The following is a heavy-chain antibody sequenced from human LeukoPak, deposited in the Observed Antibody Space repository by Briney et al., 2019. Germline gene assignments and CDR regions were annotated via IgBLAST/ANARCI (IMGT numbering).Heavy chain of an antibody. CDR3: ARDPEGTTVVTRSVWFDP. CDR1: GYTFISYD. J-gene: IGHJ5*02. CDR2: MNPNSGNT. D-gene: IGHD4-23*01. Sequence: ASVKVSCKASGYTFISYDINWVRQATGQGLEWMGWMNPNSGNTGSAQRFQGRVTITADESTSTAYMELSSLRSEDTAVYYCARDPEGTTVVTRSVWFDPWGQGTLVTVSS. V-gene: IGHV1-8*01.